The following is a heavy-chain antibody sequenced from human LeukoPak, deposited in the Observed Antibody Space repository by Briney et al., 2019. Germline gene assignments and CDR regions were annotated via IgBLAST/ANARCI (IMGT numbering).Heavy chain of an antibody. Sequence: PGGSLRLSCAASGFTFSSYGMHWVRQAPGKGLEWVAVIWYDGSNKYYADSVKGRFTISRDNSKNTLYLQMNSLRAEDTAVYYCARGGGYSGYLNGMDVWGQGTTVTVSS. CDR3: ARGGGYSGYLNGMDV. CDR2: IWYDGSNK. J-gene: IGHJ6*02. V-gene: IGHV3-33*01. CDR1: GFTFSSYG. D-gene: IGHD5-12*01.